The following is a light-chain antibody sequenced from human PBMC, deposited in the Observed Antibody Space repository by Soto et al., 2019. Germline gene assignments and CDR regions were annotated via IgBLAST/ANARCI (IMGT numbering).Light chain of an antibody. Sequence: LTQPASVSGSPGQSITISCTGTSSDVGAYNYVSWYQQHPGKVPKLMIYEVSNRPSGVSNRFSGSKFGNTASLTISGLQAEDEADYYCSSYTSASTYVFGTGTKVTVL. CDR3: SSYTSASTYV. CDR2: EVS. V-gene: IGLV2-14*01. CDR1: SSDVGAYNY. J-gene: IGLJ1*01.